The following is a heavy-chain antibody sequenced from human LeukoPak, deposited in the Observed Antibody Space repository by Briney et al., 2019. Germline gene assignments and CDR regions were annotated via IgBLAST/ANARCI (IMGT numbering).Heavy chain of an antibody. CDR3: ARGGSYYARRAFDI. V-gene: IGHV4-38-2*01. D-gene: IGHD1-26*01. CDR1: RYSISSGYY. CDR2: IHHSGRT. J-gene: IGHJ3*02. Sequence: PSETLSLTCAVSRYSISSGYYWGWIRQPPGEGLEWIGSIHHSGRTYYNPSLKSRVAISVDTSKNQISLKLSSVTAADTAVYCCARGGSYYARRAFDIWGQGTMVTVSS.